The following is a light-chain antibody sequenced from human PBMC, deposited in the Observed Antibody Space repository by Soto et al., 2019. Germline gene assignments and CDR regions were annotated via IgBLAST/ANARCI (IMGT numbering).Light chain of an antibody. CDR1: QGVSSY. CDR2: DAS. J-gene: IGKJ1*01. V-gene: IGKV3-11*01. CDR3: QQRSNSWT. Sequence: EIVLTQSPTTLSLSPGEKATLSCRASQGVSSYLAWYQQKPGQAPRLLIYDASNRATGIPARFSGSGSGTDFTLTISSLEPEDFAVYYCQQRSNSWTFGQGTKVDIK.